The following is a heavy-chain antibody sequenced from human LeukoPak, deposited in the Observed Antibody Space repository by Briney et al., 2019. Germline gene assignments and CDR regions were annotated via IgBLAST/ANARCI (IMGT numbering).Heavy chain of an antibody. D-gene: IGHD3-10*01. Sequence: GGSLRLSCAASGFPFSDYYMSWIRQAPGKGLEWVSYISSSGDAIYYADSVKGRFTISRDNAKNSVYLQMNSLRAEDTAVYYCARVVHYGSGPAVGWGQGTLVTVSS. CDR1: GFPFSDYY. J-gene: IGHJ4*02. CDR3: ARVVHYGSGPAVG. V-gene: IGHV3-11*01. CDR2: ISSSGDAI.